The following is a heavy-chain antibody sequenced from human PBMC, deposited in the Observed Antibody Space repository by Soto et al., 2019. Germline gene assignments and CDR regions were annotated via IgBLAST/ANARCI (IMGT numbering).Heavy chain of an antibody. V-gene: IGHV1-69*12. D-gene: IGHD3-3*01. Sequence: QVQLVQSGAEVKKPGSSVNVSCKTSGGTFGNSAVTWVRQAPGQGLEWLGGIVSMFGTANYAQKFQGRVTITADESTITAYMEPNSLQTDHPAVYYCARDGDPQSAFWSGPLGGGRFDPWGQGTLVTVSS. CDR2: IVSMFGTA. CDR1: GGTFGNSA. CDR3: ARDGDPQSAFWSGPLGGGRFDP. J-gene: IGHJ5*02.